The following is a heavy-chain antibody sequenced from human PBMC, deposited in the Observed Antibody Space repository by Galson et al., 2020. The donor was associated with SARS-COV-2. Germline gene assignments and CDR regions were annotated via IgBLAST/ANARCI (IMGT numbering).Heavy chain of an antibody. CDR2: ISTNGGST. Sequence: GGSLRLSCAASGFTFSSFAMHWVRQAPGRGLEYVSSISTNGGSTYYANSVNGRFNISRANSKNTLYLQMGSLRAEDTAIYYCARARTYGHGGYRAFDIWGQGTMVSVSS. D-gene: IGHD3-22*01. V-gene: IGHV3-64*01. J-gene: IGHJ3*02. CDR3: ARARTYGHGGYRAFDI. CDR1: GFTFSSFA.